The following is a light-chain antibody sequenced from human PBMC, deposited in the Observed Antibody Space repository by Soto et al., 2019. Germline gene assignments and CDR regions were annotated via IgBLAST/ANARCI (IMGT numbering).Light chain of an antibody. CDR1: QSISTY. Sequence: EIQMTQSPSSLSASVGDRVTITCRASQSISTYLNWYQHKPGKAPNLLIYAASSLQSGVPSRFSGSGSGTDFTLTISSLQPEDFATYYCQQSYSTLLYTFGQGTKLEIK. J-gene: IGKJ2*01. CDR2: AAS. V-gene: IGKV1-39*01. CDR3: QQSYSTLLYT.